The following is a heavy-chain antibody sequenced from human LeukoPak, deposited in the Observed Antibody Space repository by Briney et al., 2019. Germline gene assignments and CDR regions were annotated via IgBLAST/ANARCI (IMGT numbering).Heavy chain of an antibody. CDR1: GYTFTSYD. J-gene: IGHJ4*02. CDR3: ANYGSGSTPLGV. D-gene: IGHD3-10*01. Sequence: GASVKVSCKASGYTFTSYDINWVRQATGQGLEWMGWMNPNSGNTGYAQKFQGRVTMTRNTSISTAYMELSSLRSEDTAVYYCANYGSGSTPLGVWGQGTLVTVSS. CDR2: MNPNSGNT. V-gene: IGHV1-8*01.